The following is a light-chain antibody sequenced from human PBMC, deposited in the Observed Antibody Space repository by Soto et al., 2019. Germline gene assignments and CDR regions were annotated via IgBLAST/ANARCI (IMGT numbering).Light chain of an antibody. CDR1: QGTRNA. V-gene: IGKV1-17*01. CDR2: AAS. J-gene: IGKJ2*01. Sequence: DIQMTQSPSSLSASVGDRVTITCRASQGTRNALGWYQQKPGKAPKRLIYAASSVQSGVPSRFSGGRSWTEFTLTISSLQPEDFATYYYLEHNSYPYTVGQGTKLEIK. CDR3: LEHNSYPYT.